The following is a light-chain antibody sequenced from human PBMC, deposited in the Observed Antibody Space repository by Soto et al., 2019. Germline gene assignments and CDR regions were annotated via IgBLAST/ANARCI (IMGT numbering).Light chain of an antibody. CDR3: AAWDDSRSGVV. CDR2: RND. V-gene: IGLV1-47*01. J-gene: IGLJ3*02. CDR1: ISNLGSNF. Sequence: QAVVTQPPSASGTPGQRVTISCSGSISNLGSNFVFWYQQLPGAAPKLLISRNDQRPSGVPDRFSGSKSGTSASLAISGLRSEDEADYHCAAWDDSRSGVVFGGGTKLT.